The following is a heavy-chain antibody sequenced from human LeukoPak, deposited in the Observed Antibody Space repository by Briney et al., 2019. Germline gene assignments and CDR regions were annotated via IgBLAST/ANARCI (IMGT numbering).Heavy chain of an antibody. Sequence: SETLSLTCTVSGGSISSYYWSWIRQPPGKGLEWIGYIYYSGSTNYNPSLKSRVTISVDTSKNQFSLKLSSVTAADTAVYYCARGWGLNQLGLHDAFDIWGQGTMVTVSS. CDR1: GGSISSYY. CDR3: ARGWGLNQLGLHDAFDI. V-gene: IGHV4-59*01. CDR2: IYYSGST. J-gene: IGHJ3*02. D-gene: IGHD7-27*01.